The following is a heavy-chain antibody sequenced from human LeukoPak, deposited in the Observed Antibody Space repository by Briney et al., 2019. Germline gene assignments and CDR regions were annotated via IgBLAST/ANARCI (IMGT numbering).Heavy chain of an antibody. J-gene: IGHJ4*02. CDR2: IIPILGIA. CDR1: GGTFSSYA. V-gene: IGHV1-69*04. CDR3: ARERELLSTDY. Sequence: GASVKVSCKASGGTFSSYAISWVRQAPGQGLEWMGRIIPILGIANYAQKFQGRVTITADKSTSTAYMELSSLRSEDTAVYYCARERELLSTDYWGQGTLVTVSS. D-gene: IGHD2-15*01.